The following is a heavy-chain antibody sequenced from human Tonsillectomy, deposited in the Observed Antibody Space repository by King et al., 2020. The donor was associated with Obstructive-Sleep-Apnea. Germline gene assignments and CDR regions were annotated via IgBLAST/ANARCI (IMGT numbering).Heavy chain of an antibody. V-gene: IGHV5-10-1*03. CDR2: IDPSDSYI. J-gene: IGHJ5*02. CDR1: GYSFTTYW. CDR3: ARHEGFSVLQLDIRFDP. D-gene: IGHD6-6*01. Sequence: VQLVESGAEVKKPGESLRMSCKGSGYSFTTYWISWVRQMPGKGLEWMGRIDPSDSYINYSPSFQGHVTFSADKSISTTYLQWGSLKAADTAMYYCARHEGFSVLQLDIRFDPWGQGTLVTVSS.